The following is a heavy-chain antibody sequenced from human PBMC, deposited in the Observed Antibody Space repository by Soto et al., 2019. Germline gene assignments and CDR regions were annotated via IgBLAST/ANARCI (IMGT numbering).Heavy chain of an antibody. CDR1: GGSISSGDYY. CDR3: ARVAGFVVPAASHYFDY. V-gene: IGHV4-30-4*01. Sequence: QVQLQESGPGLAKPSQTLSLTCTVSGGSISSGDYYWSWIRQPPGKGLEWIGYIYYSGSTYYNPYLKSRVTISVDTSENQCSLKLNSVTAADTAVYYCARVAGFVVPAASHYFDYWGQGTLVTVSS. CDR2: IYYSGST. J-gene: IGHJ4*02. D-gene: IGHD2-2*01.